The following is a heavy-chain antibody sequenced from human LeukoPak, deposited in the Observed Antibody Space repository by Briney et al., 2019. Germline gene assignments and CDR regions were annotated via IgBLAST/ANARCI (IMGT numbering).Heavy chain of an antibody. CDR2: IAYDGSRA. D-gene: IGHD1-14*01. J-gene: IGHJ4*02. Sequence: GGSLRLSCAGSGFTLGGYGMHWFRQTPGKGLEWVAVIAYDGSRAFYADSVKGRFTISRDNSKNTMSVQMDDLRAEDTAVYYCTRYNNDHFDYWGQGTLVTVSS. CDR3: TRYNNDHFDY. CDR1: GFTLGGYG. V-gene: IGHV3-33*01.